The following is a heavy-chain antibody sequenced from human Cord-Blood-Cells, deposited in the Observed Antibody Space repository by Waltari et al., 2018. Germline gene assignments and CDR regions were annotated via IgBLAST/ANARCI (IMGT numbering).Heavy chain of an antibody. J-gene: IGHJ3*02. V-gene: IGHV1-18*01. Sequence: QVQLVQSGAEVKKPGASVQVYCKASGYTFTSSGISWVRQAPGQGLEWMGWSSAYNGNTNYAQKLQGKVTMTTDTSTITAYMELRSLRSDDTAVYYCARERLGGAFDIWGQGTMVTVSS. D-gene: IGHD3-16*01. CDR3: ARERLGGAFDI. CDR1: GYTFTSSG. CDR2: SSAYNGNT.